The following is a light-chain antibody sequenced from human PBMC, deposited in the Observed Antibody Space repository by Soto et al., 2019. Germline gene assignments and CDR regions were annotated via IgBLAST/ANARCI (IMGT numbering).Light chain of an antibody. CDR2: EVS. Sequence: QSALTQPPSASGSPGQSVTISCTGTSSDVGGYDYFSWYQQHPGKSPKVIIYEVSKRPSGVPDRFSGSKSGNTASLTVSGLQAEDEADYYCSAYAGSNFWVFGGGTKLTVL. CDR3: SAYAGSNFWV. CDR1: SSDVGGYDY. V-gene: IGLV2-8*01. J-gene: IGLJ3*02.